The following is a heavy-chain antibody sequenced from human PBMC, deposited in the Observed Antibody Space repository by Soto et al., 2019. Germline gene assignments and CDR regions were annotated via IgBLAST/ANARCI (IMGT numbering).Heavy chain of an antibody. D-gene: IGHD6-13*01. V-gene: IGHV4-4*07. CDR1: GGSISSYY. Sequence: QVQLQESGPGLVKPSETLSLTCTVSGGSISSYYWSWIRQPAGKGLEWIGRIYTSGSTNYNPSLKSRVTMSVATSKNQFSLKLSSVTAADTAVYYCASSNMYSSSWSFDYWGQGTLVTVSS. CDR3: ASSNMYSSSWSFDY. J-gene: IGHJ4*02. CDR2: IYTSGST.